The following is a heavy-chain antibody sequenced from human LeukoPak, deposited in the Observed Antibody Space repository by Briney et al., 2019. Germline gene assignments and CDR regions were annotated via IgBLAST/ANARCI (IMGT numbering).Heavy chain of an antibody. J-gene: IGHJ4*02. D-gene: IGHD3-3*01. Sequence: SETLSLTCTVSGGSISSYYWSWIRQPPGKGLEWIGYIYYSGSTNYNPSLKSRVTISVDTSKNQFSLKLSSVTAADTAVYYCASTLRFLEWFPMGYWGQGTLVTVSS. CDR3: ASTLRFLEWFPMGY. CDR2: IYYSGST. V-gene: IGHV4-59*01. CDR1: GGSISSYY.